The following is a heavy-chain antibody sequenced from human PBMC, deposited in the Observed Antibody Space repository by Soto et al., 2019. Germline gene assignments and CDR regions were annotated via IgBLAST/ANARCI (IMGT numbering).Heavy chain of an antibody. Sequence: GGSLRLSCAASGFTFSSYAMSWVRQAPGKGLEWVSAISGSGGSTYYADSVKGRFTISRDNSKITLSLQMSSLRAEDTAIYYCANYCSGGSCYRTYYYYGMDVWGQGTTVTVSS. CDR2: ISGSGGST. D-gene: IGHD2-15*01. J-gene: IGHJ6*02. CDR3: ANYCSGGSCYRTYYYYGMDV. V-gene: IGHV3-23*01. CDR1: GFTFSSYA.